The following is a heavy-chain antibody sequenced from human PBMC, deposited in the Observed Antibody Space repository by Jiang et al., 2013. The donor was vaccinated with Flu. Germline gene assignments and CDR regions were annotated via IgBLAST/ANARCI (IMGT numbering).Heavy chain of an antibody. CDR1: GGSISRSSYY. J-gene: IGHJ5*02. CDR2: MYYSGST. D-gene: IGHD2-21*01. Sequence: PGLVKPSETLSLSCTVSGGSISRSSYYWGWIRQPPGKGLEWIGNMYYSGSTYYNPSLKSRVTISVDTSKNQLSLRLNSVTAADTAVYYCARATISWFDPWGQGTLVTVSS. CDR3: ARATISWFDP. V-gene: IGHV4-39*02.